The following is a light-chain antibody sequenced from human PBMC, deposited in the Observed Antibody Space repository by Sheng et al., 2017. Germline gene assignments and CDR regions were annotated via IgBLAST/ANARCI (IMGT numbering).Light chain of an antibody. V-gene: IGLV1-40*01. CDR2: GTT. CDR3: QSYDTSLGGSYV. Sequence: QSALTQPASVSAAPGQRVTMSCTGSSSNIGAGYDVHWYQQLPGAAPKLLIFGTTERPSGVPDRFSGSKSGTSASLAITGLQAEDEADYYCQSYDTSLGGSYVFGTGTTVTVL. J-gene: IGLJ1*01. CDR1: SSNIGAGYD.